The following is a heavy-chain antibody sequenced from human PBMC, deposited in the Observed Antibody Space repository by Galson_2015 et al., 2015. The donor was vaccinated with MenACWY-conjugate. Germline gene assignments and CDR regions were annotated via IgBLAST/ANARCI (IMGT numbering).Heavy chain of an antibody. J-gene: IGHJ4*02. CDR1: GFTFSDYY. D-gene: IGHD1-14*01. V-gene: IGHV3-11*06. Sequence: SLRLSCAASGFTFSDYYMSWVRQAPGKGLERVSYISTRSSTNYADSVQGRFTISRDNAKNSVYLQMDSLRAEDTAVYYCARFPRTPGKYPDYWGQGTPVTVSS. CDR3: ARFPRTPGKYPDY. CDR2: ISTRSST.